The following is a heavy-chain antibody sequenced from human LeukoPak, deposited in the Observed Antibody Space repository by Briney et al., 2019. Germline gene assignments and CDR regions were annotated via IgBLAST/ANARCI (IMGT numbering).Heavy chain of an antibody. D-gene: IGHD6-13*01. V-gene: IGHV4-4*07. J-gene: IGHJ6*03. CDR3: ARDNLVHYYYYYMDV. Sequence: PSETLSLTCTASGGSISSHYWSWIRQPAGKGLEWIGRIYTSGSTNYNPSLKSRVTMSVDTSKNQFSLKLSSVTAADTAVYYCARDNLVHYYYYYMDVWGKGTTVTVSS. CDR1: GGSISSHY. CDR2: IYTSGST.